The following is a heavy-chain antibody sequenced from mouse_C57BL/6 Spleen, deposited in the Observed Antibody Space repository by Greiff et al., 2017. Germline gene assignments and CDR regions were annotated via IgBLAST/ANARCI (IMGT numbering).Heavy chain of an antibody. CDR2: IDPEDGDT. V-gene: IGHV14-1*01. D-gene: IGHD1-1*01. Sequence: VHVKQSGAELVRPGASVKLSCTASGFNIKDYYMHWVKQRPEQGLEWIGRIDPEDGDTEYAPKFQGKATMTADTSSNTAYLQLSSLTSEDTAVYYCTTYYYGSSPYAMDYWGQGTSVTVSS. J-gene: IGHJ4*01. CDR3: TTYYYGSSPYAMDY. CDR1: GFNIKDYY.